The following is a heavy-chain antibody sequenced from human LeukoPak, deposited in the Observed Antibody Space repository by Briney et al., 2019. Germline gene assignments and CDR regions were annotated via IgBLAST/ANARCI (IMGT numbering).Heavy chain of an antibody. CDR3: ARDYVYAFDN. V-gene: IGHV3-48*01. CDR1: GFSFSSYS. CDR2: ISGYDNAK. J-gene: IGHJ3*02. D-gene: IGHD3-10*02. Sequence: GGSLRHSCAASGFSFSSYSINWVRQAPGKGREGVSYISGYDNAKHYTDSVKGRFTISGDNAKNALYLQMNSLRAEDTAVYFCARDYVYAFDNWG.